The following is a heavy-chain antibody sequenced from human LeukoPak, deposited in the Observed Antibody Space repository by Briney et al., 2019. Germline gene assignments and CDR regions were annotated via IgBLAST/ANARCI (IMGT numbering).Heavy chain of an antibody. J-gene: IGHJ3*02. Sequence: PSQTLSLTCTVSGGSISSGSYYWSWIRQPAGKGLEWIGRIYTSGSTNYNPSLKSRVTISVDTSKNQFSLKLSSVTAADTAVYYCARVQTGANDAFDIWGQGTMVTVSS. CDR1: GGSISSGSYY. CDR3: ARVQTGANDAFDI. V-gene: IGHV4-61*02. D-gene: IGHD7-27*01. CDR2: IYTSGST.